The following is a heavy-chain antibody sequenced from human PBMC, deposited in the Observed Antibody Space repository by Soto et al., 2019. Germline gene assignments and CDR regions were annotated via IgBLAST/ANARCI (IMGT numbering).Heavy chain of an antibody. Sequence: EVQLVESGGGLVKPGGSLRLSCAASGFTFNKYSMNWVRQAPGKGLEWVSSITSTTDDQYYAASLKGRFTISRDNTRNSLSLQIHSLRDEDTGVYYCARDLMPNDRGLGDLAYWGTGTLVTVS. CDR1: GFTFNKYS. J-gene: IGHJ4*02. CDR3: ARDLMPNDRGLGDLAY. CDR2: ITSTTDDQ. D-gene: IGHD3-22*01. V-gene: IGHV3-21*06.